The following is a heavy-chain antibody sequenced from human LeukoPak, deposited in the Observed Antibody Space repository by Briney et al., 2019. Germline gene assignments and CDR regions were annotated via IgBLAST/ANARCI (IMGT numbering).Heavy chain of an antibody. D-gene: IGHD2-2*03. V-gene: IGHV1-8*03. Sequence: ASVKVSCKASGYTFTRYDINWVRQATGQGLEWMGWINTKSGMTGHAQKFQGRITITKDTSISTVYMELSSLSSEDTAVYYCATLPDGYCSSTSCPPGGYWGQGTLVTVSS. J-gene: IGHJ4*02. CDR3: ATLPDGYCSSTSCPPGGY. CDR1: GYTFTRYD. CDR2: INTKSGMT.